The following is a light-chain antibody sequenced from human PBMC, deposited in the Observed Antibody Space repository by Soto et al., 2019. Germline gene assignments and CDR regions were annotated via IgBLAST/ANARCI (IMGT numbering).Light chain of an antibody. V-gene: IGKV3-20*01. CDR1: QSVSSSY. J-gene: IGKJ4*02. CDR3: ERYGSSPAFR. Sequence: EIVLTQSPGTLSLSPGERATLSCRASQSVSSSYLAWYQQIPGQAPRLLIYGASSRATGIPDRFSVSVSGTVFTLTISGLEADECAVYFCERYGSSPAFRFGGGMKV. CDR2: GAS.